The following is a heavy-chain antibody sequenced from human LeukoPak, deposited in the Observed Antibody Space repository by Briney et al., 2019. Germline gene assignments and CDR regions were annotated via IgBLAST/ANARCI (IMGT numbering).Heavy chain of an antibody. CDR2: ISSNGGST. J-gene: IGHJ4*02. D-gene: IGHD3-10*01. CDR3: ARGSSGGDY. Sequence: PGGSLRLSCAASGFSFSNYAMLWVRQAPGKGLEYVSAISSNGGSTDYANSVKGRFTISRDNSKNTLYLQMGSLRAEDMAVYYCARGSSGGDYWGQGTLVTVSS. CDR1: GFSFSNYA. V-gene: IGHV3-64*01.